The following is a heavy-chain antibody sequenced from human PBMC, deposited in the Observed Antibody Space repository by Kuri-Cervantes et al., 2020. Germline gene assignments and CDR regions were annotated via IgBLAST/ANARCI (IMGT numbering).Heavy chain of an antibody. Sequence: GESLKISCAASGFTFRAYDMSWVRQAPGKGLQWVSSISSSGNNIYYADSLKGRFTISRDNAKNSLYLQMNSLRAEDTAVYYCARDFSSGWAEYYFDYWGQGTLVTVSS. CDR1: GFTFRAYD. V-gene: IGHV3-21*01. CDR3: ARDFSSGWAEYYFDY. J-gene: IGHJ4*02. D-gene: IGHD6-19*01. CDR2: ISSSGNNI.